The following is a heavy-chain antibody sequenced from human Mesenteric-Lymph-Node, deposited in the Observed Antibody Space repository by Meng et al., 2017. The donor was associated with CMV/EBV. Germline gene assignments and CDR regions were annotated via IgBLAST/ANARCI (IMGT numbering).Heavy chain of an antibody. Sequence: GESLKISCAASGFTVSSNYMSWVRQAPGKGLEWVSVIYSGGTTHYADSVKGRFTISRDSSKNTLYLQMNSQRAEDTAVYYCASYDTSGYSSAFDIWGQGTMVTVSS. V-gene: IGHV3-53*01. CDR3: ASYDTSGYSSAFDI. CDR1: GFTVSSNY. D-gene: IGHD3-22*01. J-gene: IGHJ3*02. CDR2: IYSGGTT.